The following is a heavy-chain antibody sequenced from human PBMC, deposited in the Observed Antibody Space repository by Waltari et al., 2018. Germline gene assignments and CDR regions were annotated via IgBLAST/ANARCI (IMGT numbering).Heavy chain of an antibody. J-gene: IGHJ4*02. CDR2: INTNGSST. CDR1: GFTFSSYW. D-gene: IGHD5-18*01. V-gene: IGHV3-74*01. CDR3: ARFLERRLPLDY. Sequence: EVQLVESGGGLVQPGGSLRLSCAASGFTFSSYWMHWVRQAPGKGLVWVSRINTNGSSTSYADSVKGRFTISRDNAKNTLYLQMNSLRAEDTAVYYCARFLERRLPLDYWGQGTLVTVSS.